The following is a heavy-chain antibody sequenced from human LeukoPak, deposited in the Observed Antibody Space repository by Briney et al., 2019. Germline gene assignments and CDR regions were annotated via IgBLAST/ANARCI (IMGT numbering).Heavy chain of an antibody. J-gene: IGHJ4*02. CDR2: ISYDGSNK. CDR3: ASGCSNYDSSGYCFEH. Sequence: PGRSLRLSCAASGFTFSSYAMHWVRQAPGKGLEWVAVISYDGSNKLYADSVKGRFTLSRDNSKNTLSLQMNSLRPEDTAVYYCASGCSNYDSSGYCFEHWGQGTLVTVSS. V-gene: IGHV3-30-3*01. CDR1: GFTFSSYA. D-gene: IGHD3-22*01.